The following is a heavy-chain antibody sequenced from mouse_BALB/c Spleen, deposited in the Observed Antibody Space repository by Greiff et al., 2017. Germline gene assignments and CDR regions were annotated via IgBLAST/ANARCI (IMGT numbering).Heavy chain of an antibody. V-gene: IGHV5-12-2*01. Sequence: DVMLVESGGGLVQPGGSLKLSCAASGFTFSSYTMSWVRQTPEKRLEWVAYISNGGGSTYYPDTVKGRFTISRDNAKNTLYLQMSSLKSEDTAMYYCARHRTTATYFDVWGAGTTVTVSS. J-gene: IGHJ1*01. D-gene: IGHD1-2*01. CDR1: GFTFSSYT. CDR3: ARHRTTATYFDV. CDR2: ISNGGGST.